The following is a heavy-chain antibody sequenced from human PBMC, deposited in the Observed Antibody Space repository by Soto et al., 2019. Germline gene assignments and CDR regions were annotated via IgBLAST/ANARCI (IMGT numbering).Heavy chain of an antibody. J-gene: IGHJ4*02. D-gene: IGHD4-17*01. CDR3: ARHPGTTILDY. CDR1: GGSISSSSYY. Sequence: QLQLQESGPGLVKPSETLSLTCTVSGGSISSSSYYWGWIRQPPGKGLEWIGRIYYSGTTYSNPALKSRVTISVDTSKNQFSLKLSSVTAADTAVYYCARHPGTTILDYWGQGTLVTVSS. V-gene: IGHV4-39*01. CDR2: IYYSGTT.